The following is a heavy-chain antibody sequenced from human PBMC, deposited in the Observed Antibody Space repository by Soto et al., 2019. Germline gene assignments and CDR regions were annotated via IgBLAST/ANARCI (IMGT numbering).Heavy chain of an antibody. CDR1: GGSISRYY. Sequence: SETLSLTCTVSGGSISRYYWSWIRQPPGKGLEWIGYIYYSGSTNYNPSLKSRATISVDTSKNQFSLKLSSVTAADTAVYYCARTYYYGSGSLYYFDYWGQGTLVTVSS. D-gene: IGHD3-10*01. J-gene: IGHJ4*02. CDR2: IYYSGST. V-gene: IGHV4-59*01. CDR3: ARTYYYGSGSLYYFDY.